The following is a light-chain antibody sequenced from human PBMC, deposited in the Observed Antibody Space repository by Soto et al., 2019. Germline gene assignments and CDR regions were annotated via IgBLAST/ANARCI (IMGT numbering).Light chain of an antibody. J-gene: IGKJ4*01. CDR3: QQANSFPLT. V-gene: IGKV1-12*01. Sequence: DIQMTQSPSSVSASVGDRVTITCRASQGISSLFAWYQQKPGKAPNLLIHTTSSLQSGVPSRFSGSGSGTDFTLTISSLQPEDFATYYCQQANSFPLTFGGGTKVEIK. CDR2: TTS. CDR1: QGISSL.